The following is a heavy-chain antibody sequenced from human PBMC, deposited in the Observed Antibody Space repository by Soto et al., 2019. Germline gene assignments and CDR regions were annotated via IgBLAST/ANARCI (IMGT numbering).Heavy chain of an antibody. CDR2: IKSKIDGGAT. CDR1: GFTFSNAW. J-gene: IGHJ6*02. Sequence: GGSLSLSCAASGFTFSNAWMNWVRQAPEKGLEWVGRIKSKIDGGATDYTAPVKGRFTISRDDSKNTLYLHMNSLKTEDTAVYFFNTSPFGESFYYTMDAWGQGTTVTVSS. V-gene: IGHV3-15*07. CDR3: NTSPFGESFYYTMDA. D-gene: IGHD4-17*01.